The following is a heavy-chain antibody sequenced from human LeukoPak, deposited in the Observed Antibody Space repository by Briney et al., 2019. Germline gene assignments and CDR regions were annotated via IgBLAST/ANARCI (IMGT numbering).Heavy chain of an antibody. D-gene: IGHD3-10*01. CDR1: GDITHY. Sequence: SETLSLTCTVSGDITHYWSWIRQPAGKGLEWIGRTYTSGSTNYNPSLKSRVTISVDTSKNQFSLKLSSVTAADTAVYYCARGGEVGPYYYYMDVWGKGTTVTVSS. J-gene: IGHJ6*03. V-gene: IGHV4-4*07. CDR2: TYTSGST. CDR3: ARGGEVGPYYYYMDV.